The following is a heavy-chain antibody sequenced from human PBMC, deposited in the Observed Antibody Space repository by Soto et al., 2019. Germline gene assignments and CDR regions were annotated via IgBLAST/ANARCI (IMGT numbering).Heavy chain of an antibody. CDR2: IDPSDSYT. D-gene: IGHD4-17*01. J-gene: IGHJ6*02. Sequence: GESLKISCKGSGYSFTRYWISWVRQMPGKGLEWMGRIDPSDSYTNYSPSFQGHVTISADKSISTAYLQWRSLKASDTAMYYCASHVAYGDYLYYYYGMDVWGQGSTVTVSS. V-gene: IGHV5-10-1*01. CDR1: GYSFTRYW. CDR3: ASHVAYGDYLYYYYGMDV.